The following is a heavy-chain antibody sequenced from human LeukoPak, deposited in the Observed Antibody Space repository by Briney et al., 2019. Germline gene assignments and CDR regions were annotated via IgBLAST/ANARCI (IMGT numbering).Heavy chain of an antibody. CDR1: GLTLSDHY. CDR2: TRNKANSYTT. J-gene: IGHJ6*02. CDR3: ARVWVDTSGWYGNYYYYGMDV. D-gene: IGHD6-19*01. V-gene: IGHV3-72*01. Sequence: PGGSLRLSCAVSGLTLSDHYMDWVRQAPEKGLDWVGRTRNKANSYTTEYAASVKGRFTISRDDSKNSLYLQMNSLKTEDTAVYYCARVWVDTSGWYGNYYYYGMDVWGQGTTVTVSS.